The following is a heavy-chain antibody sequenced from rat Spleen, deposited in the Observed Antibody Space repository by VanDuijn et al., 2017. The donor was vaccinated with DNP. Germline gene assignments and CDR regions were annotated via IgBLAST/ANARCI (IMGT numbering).Heavy chain of an antibody. CDR1: GFSLTSYN. CDR2: IWNTGGT. V-gene: IGHV2-41*01. J-gene: IGHJ4*01. CDR3: AGSPPYYAMDA. Sequence: QVQLKESGPGLVQPSQTLSLTCTVAGFSLTSYNVHWVRQPPGKGLEWMGVIWNTGGTRYNSALKSRLSISKDTSKSQVFLKMNSLQTEDTATYYCAGSPPYYAMDAWGQGTMVTVSS. D-gene: IGHD3-1*01.